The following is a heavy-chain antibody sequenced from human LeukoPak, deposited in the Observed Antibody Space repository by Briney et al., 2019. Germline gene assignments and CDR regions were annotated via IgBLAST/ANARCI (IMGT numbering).Heavy chain of an antibody. V-gene: IGHV3-30*03. CDR1: GFTCSSYG. CDR3: ARDKIVGATHFDS. J-gene: IGHJ4*02. D-gene: IGHD1-26*01. CDR2: ISYDGSNK. Sequence: GGSLRLSCAASGFTCSSYGMHWVRQAPGKGLEWVAVISYDGSNKYYADSVKGRFTISRDNSKNSLHLEMNSLRAEDTAVYYCARDKIVGATHFDSWGQGTLVTVSS.